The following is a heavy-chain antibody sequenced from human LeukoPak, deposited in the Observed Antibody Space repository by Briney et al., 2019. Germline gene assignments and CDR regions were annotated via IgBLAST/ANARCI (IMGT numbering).Heavy chain of an antibody. CDR1: GGSVYTSDYY. CDR2: IFYTGKT. J-gene: IGHJ4*02. Sequence: PSETLSLTCTVSGGSVYTSDYYWGWVRQPPGKGPEWIGDIFYTGKTNYNPSLKSRVSISIDTSKNQFPLKLTSVTAADTAVYYCARVFDSWGQGTLVTVSS. V-gene: IGHV4-39*06. CDR3: ARVFDS.